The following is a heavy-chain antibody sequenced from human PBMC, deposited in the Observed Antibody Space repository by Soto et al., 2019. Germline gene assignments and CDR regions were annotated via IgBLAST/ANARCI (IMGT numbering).Heavy chain of an antibody. CDR2: IYYSGST. D-gene: IGHD5-18*01. J-gene: IGHJ4*02. V-gene: IGHV4-59*01. CDR3: ARYVDTAMVIDY. Sequence: LSLTCTVSGGSISSYYWSWIRQPPGKGLEWIGYIYYSGSTNYNPSLKSRVTISVDTSKNQFSLKLSSVTAADTAVYYCARYVDTAMVIDYWGQGTLVTVSS. CDR1: GGSISSYY.